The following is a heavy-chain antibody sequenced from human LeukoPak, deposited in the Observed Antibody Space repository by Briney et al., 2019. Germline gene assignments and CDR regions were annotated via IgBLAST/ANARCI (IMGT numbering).Heavy chain of an antibody. CDR3: ARDHRGVRDYFDY. CDR1: GFTFSSYS. Sequence: GGSLRLSCAASGFTFSSYSMNWVRQAPGKGLEYVSAISSNGGSTYYADSVKGRFTISRDNSKNTLYLQLNSLRAEDTAVYYCARDHRGVRDYFDYWGQGTLVTVSS. CDR2: ISSNGGST. J-gene: IGHJ4*02. V-gene: IGHV3-64*04. D-gene: IGHD3-10*01.